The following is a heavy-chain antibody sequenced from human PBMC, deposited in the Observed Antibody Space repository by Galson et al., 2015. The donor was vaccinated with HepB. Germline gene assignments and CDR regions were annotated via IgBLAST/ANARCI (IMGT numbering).Heavy chain of an antibody. CDR2: IKQDGSEK. D-gene: IGHD1-14*01. CDR3: ASSSPERWPPVDY. V-gene: IGHV3-7*03. Sequence: SLRLSCAASGFTFSSYWMSWVRQAPGKGLEWVANIKQDGSEKYYVDSVRGRFTISRDNAKNSLYLQMNSLRAEDTAVYYCASSSPERWPPVDYWGQGTLVTVSS. J-gene: IGHJ4*02. CDR1: GFTFSSYW.